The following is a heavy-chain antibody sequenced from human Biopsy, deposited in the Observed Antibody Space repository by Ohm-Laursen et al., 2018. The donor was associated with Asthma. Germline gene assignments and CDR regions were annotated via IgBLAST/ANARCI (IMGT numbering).Heavy chain of an antibody. V-gene: IGHV1-3*01. Sequence: GSSVKVSCKASGYTFTSYAMHWVRQAPGQRLEWMGWINAGNGNTKYSQKFQGRVTITRDTSASTAYMELSSLRSEDTAVYYCARPYYDSSGYYYENLSFDHWGQGTLVTVSS. D-gene: IGHD3-22*01. CDR3: ARPYYDSSGYYYENLSFDH. J-gene: IGHJ4*02. CDR2: INAGNGNT. CDR1: GYTFTSYA.